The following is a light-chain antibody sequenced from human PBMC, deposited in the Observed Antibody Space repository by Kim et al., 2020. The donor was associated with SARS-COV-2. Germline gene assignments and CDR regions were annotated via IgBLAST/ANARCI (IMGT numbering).Light chain of an antibody. CDR3: QQYGISPGT. V-gene: IGKV3-20*01. Sequence: EIVLTQSPGTLSLSPGERATLSCRASQSISNSYLAWYQQKPGQTPRLLIYGASSRATGIPDRFSGSGSGTDFTLTISRLEPEDFAMYYCQQYGISPGTFGQGTKVEIK. CDR1: QSISNSY. J-gene: IGKJ1*01. CDR2: GAS.